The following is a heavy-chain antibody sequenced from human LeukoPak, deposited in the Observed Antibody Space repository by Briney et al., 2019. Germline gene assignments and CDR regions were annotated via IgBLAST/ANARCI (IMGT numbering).Heavy chain of an antibody. D-gene: IGHD5-18*01. CDR3: ARALRYGYGFDY. V-gene: IGHV4-34*01. CDR1: GGSFSGYY. CDR2: ISHSGST. J-gene: IGHJ4*02. Sequence: LETLSLTCAVYGGSFSGYYWSWIRQPPGKGLEWIGEISHSGSTNYNPSLKSRVTISVDTSKNQFSLKLSSVTAADTAVYYCARALRYGYGFDYWGQGTLVTVSS.